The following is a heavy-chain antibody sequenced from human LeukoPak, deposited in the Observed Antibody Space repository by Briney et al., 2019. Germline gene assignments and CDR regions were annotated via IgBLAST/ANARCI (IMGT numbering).Heavy chain of an antibody. Sequence: SGTLSLTCAVSGYSISSGYYWGWIRQPPGKGLEWIGSIYHSGSTYYNPSLKSRVTISVDTSKNQFSLKLSSVTAADTAVYYCASYGGNFSFDYWGQGTLVTVSS. D-gene: IGHD4-23*01. CDR3: ASYGGNFSFDY. V-gene: IGHV4-38-2*01. J-gene: IGHJ4*02. CDR2: IYHSGST. CDR1: GYSISSGYY.